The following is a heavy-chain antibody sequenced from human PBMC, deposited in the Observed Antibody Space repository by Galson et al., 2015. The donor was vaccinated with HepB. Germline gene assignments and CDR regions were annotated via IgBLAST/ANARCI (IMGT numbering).Heavy chain of an antibody. V-gene: IGHV3-30-3*01. CDR1: GFTFSSFA. CDR2: MSSDGGNK. CDR3: ARGIGSGYDAYYYYAINV. J-gene: IGHJ6*02. Sequence: SLRLSCAASGFTFSSFAVHWVRQAPGKGLEWVAVMSSDGGNKYYADSVKGRFYFSRDDSKNTLYLQMNSLRAEDTAVYYCARGIGSGYDAYYYYAINVWGQGTTVTVSS. D-gene: IGHD5-12*01.